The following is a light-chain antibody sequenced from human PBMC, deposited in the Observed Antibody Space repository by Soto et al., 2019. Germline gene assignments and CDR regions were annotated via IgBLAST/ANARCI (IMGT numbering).Light chain of an antibody. Sequence: DIQMTQSPSSLSASVGDRVTLTCRASQGISNYLAWYQQKPGKVPKVLIYGASTLLSGVPSRFNGSGSGTDFTLTISSLQPEDVATYYCQKHYSGPLTFGRGTKVEVK. J-gene: IGKJ4*01. CDR1: QGISNY. V-gene: IGKV1-27*01. CDR3: QKHYSGPLT. CDR2: GAS.